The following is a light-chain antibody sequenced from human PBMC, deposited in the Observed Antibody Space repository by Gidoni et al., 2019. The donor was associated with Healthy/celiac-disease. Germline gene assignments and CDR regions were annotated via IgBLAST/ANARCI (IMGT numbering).Light chain of an antibody. Sequence: DTHMTQSPSTLSASVGDRVTITCRASQSISSWLAWYQQKPGKAPKLLIYKASSLERGVPSRFSGSGSGTEFTLTISSLQPDDFATYYCQQYNSYSRTFGQGTKVEIK. CDR1: QSISSW. J-gene: IGKJ1*01. CDR2: KAS. CDR3: QQYNSYSRT. V-gene: IGKV1-5*03.